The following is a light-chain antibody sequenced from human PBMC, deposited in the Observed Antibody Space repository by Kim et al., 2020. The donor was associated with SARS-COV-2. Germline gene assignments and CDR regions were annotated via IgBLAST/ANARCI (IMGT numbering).Light chain of an antibody. CDR3: QSYDATNHYV. Sequence: NFMLTQPHSVSASPGKTVTISCTRSSGNIVSNFVQWYQQRPGSAPTTLIYDDDKRPSGVPDRFSGSIDTSSNSASLTISGLQTEDEAAYYCQSYDATNHYVFETGTKVTVL. V-gene: IGLV6-57*04. J-gene: IGLJ1*01. CDR2: DDD. CDR1: SGNIVSNF.